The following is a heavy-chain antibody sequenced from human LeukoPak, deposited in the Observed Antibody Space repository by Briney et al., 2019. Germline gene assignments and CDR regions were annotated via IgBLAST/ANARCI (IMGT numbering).Heavy chain of an antibody. Sequence: SVKASCTASGGTFSSYAISWVRQAPGQGLEWMGGIIPIFGIANYAQKFQGRVTITADKSTSTAYMELSSLRSEDTAVYYCARDWNDEKGKLGHYFDYWGQGTLVTVSS. J-gene: IGHJ4*02. CDR1: GGTFSSYA. CDR3: ARDWNDEKGKLGHYFDY. CDR2: IIPIFGIA. V-gene: IGHV1-69*17. D-gene: IGHD1-1*01.